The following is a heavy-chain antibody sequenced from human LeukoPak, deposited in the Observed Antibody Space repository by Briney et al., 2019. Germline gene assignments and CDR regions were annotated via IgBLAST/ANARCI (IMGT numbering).Heavy chain of an antibody. CDR2: IIPILGIA. V-gene: IGHV1-69*04. CDR1: GGTFSSYA. Sequence: SVKVSCKASGGTFSSYAISWVRQAPGQGLEWMGRIIPILGIANYAQKFQGRVTITADKSTSTAYMELSSLRSEDTAVYYCARGERELLLAVMGAFDIWGQGTMVTVSS. J-gene: IGHJ3*02. D-gene: IGHD1-26*01. CDR3: ARGERELLLAVMGAFDI.